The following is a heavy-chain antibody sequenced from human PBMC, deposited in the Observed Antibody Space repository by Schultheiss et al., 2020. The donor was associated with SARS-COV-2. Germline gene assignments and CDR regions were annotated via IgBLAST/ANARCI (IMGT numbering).Heavy chain of an antibody. V-gene: IGHV3-48*01. Sequence: GGSLRLSCASGSSFSSYSMNWVRQAPGKGLEWISYITTSSSNIYYAGSVKGRFTISRDNSKNTLYLQMNSLRAEDTAVYYCARDGSSGWPTWGQGTLVTVSS. CDR1: GSSFSSYS. D-gene: IGHD6-19*01. J-gene: IGHJ5*02. CDR3: ARDGSSGWPT. CDR2: ITTSSSNI.